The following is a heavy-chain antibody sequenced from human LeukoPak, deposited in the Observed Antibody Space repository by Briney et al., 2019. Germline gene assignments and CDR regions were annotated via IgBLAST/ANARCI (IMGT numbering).Heavy chain of an antibody. CDR2: ISGSGGSP. CDR1: GFTFSSYG. Sequence: PGGTLRLSCAASGFTFSSYGMSWVRQAPGKGLEWVSAISGSGGSPYYADSVKGRFTVSRDNSKNMLYLQMNSLRAEDTAVYYCAKLDGSGAGSSRPPIDYWGQGSLVTVSS. V-gene: IGHV3-23*01. CDR3: AKLDGSGAGSSRPPIDY. J-gene: IGHJ4*02. D-gene: IGHD3-10*01.